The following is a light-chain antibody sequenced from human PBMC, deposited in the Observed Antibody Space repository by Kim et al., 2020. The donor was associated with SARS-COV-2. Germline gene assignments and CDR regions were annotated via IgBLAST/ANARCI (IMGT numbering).Light chain of an antibody. V-gene: IGLV10-54*02. CDR1: SNIVGNQG. J-gene: IGLJ3*02. CDR3: SALDSSLWV. Sequence: QAGLTQPPSVSKGLRQTATLTCTGNSNIVGNQGAAWLQQHQGHPPKLLSYRNNNRPSGISERFSASRSGNTASLTITGLQPEDEADYYCSALDSSLWVFGGGTQLTVL. CDR2: RNN.